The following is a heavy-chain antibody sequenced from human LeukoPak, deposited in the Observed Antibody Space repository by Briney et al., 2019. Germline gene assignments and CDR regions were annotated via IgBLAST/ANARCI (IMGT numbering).Heavy chain of an antibody. V-gene: IGHV4-59*01. D-gene: IGHD5-18*01. CDR3: AKSFYGYGYSDSAFDI. Sequence: SETLSLTCTVSGGSISSYYWSWIRQPPGKGLEWIGYIYYSGSTNYNPSLKSRVTISVDTSKNQFSLKLSSVTAADTAVYYCAKSFYGYGYSDSAFDIWGQGTMVTVSS. J-gene: IGHJ3*02. CDR2: IYYSGST. CDR1: GGSISSYY.